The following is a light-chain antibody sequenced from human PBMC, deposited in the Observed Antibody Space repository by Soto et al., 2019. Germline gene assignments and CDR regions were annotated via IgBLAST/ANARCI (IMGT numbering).Light chain of an antibody. CDR3: QPYGITPWT. CDR1: QSVSSSY. CDR2: GAS. J-gene: IGKJ1*01. V-gene: IGKV3-20*01. Sequence: EIVLTQSPGTLSLSPGERATLSCRASQSVSSSYLAWYQQKPGQAPRLLIYGASSRATGIPDRFSGSGSGTDFTLTISRRESADSAVYYSQPYGITPWTFGQGTNVEIK.